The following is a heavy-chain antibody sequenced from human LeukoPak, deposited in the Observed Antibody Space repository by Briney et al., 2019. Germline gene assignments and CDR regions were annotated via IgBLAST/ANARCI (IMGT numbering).Heavy chain of an antibody. V-gene: IGHV4-38-2*02. CDR3: ARAGYCSGVSCYSAVPGKY. Sequence: SETLSLTCTVSGYSITSGYYWAWIRQSPGKGLEWIGSIYHSDNTYYNPSQKSRVIILVDTSKNQFSLQLGSVTPTDTAVYYCARAGYCSGVSCYSAVPGKYWGQGALVTVSS. D-gene: IGHD2-15*01. J-gene: IGHJ4*02. CDR2: IYHSDNT. CDR1: GYSITSGYY.